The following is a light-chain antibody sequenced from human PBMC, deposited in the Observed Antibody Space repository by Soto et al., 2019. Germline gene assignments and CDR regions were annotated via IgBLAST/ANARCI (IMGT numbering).Light chain of an antibody. CDR2: TAS. CDR1: QTSSIY. V-gene: IGKV1-39*01. Sequence: DIQLTQSPSSLSASVGDRVTITCRASQTSSIYLNWYQQKPGKAPNLLIYTASTLQGGVPSRFSGSGSETDFTLTISSLQPEDFATYYCQQSYGGPPTFGQGTKVEVK. CDR3: QQSYGGPPT. J-gene: IGKJ1*01.